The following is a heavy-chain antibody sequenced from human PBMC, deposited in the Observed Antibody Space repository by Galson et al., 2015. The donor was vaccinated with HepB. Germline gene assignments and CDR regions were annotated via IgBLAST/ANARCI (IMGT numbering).Heavy chain of an antibody. Sequence: SLRLSCAASGFTFSSYSMNWVRQAPGKGLEWVSYISSSSSTIYYADSVKGRFTISRDNAKNSLYLQMNSLRAEDTAVYYCARDRGGYCSSTSCYGSYYYYYMDVWGKGTTVTVSS. CDR3: ARDRGGYCSSTSCYGSYYYYYMDV. CDR2: ISSSSSTI. CDR1: GFTFSSYS. V-gene: IGHV3-48*01. D-gene: IGHD2-2*01. J-gene: IGHJ6*03.